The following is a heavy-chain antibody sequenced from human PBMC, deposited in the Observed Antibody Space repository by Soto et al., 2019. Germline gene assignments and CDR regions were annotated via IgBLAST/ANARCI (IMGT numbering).Heavy chain of an antibody. V-gene: IGHV4-59*01. J-gene: IGHJ5*02. Sequence: SETLSLTCTVSGGSISSYYWIWIRQPPGKGLEWIGYIYYSGSTNYNPSLKSRVTISVDTSKNQFSLKLSSVTAADTAVYYCARGGGRREWFDPWGQGTLVTVSS. CDR2: IYYSGST. CDR3: ARGGGRREWFDP. D-gene: IGHD3-10*01. CDR1: GGSISSYY.